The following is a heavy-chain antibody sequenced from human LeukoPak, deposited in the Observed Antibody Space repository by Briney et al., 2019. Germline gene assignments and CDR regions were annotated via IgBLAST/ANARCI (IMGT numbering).Heavy chain of an antibody. CDR3: ARGNPYYDILTGYPDYYYYYMDV. V-gene: IGHV4-39*07. J-gene: IGHJ6*03. CDR2: IYYSGST. D-gene: IGHD3-9*01. Sequence: PSETLSLACTVSGGSISSYYWGWIRQPPGKGLEWIGSIYYSGSTYYNPSLKSRVTISVDTSKNQFSLKLSSVTAADTAVYYCARGNPYYDILTGYPDYYYYYMDVWGKGTTVTVSS. CDR1: GGSISSYY.